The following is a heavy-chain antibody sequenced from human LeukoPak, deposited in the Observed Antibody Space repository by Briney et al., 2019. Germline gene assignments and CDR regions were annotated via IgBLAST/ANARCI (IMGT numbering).Heavy chain of an antibody. Sequence: GGSLRLSCAASGFTVSSYWMHWVRQAPGKGLVWVSRINRDGRTISYAGSVKGRFTISRDNAKNTLYLQINSLRSEDTAVYYCARDFGGNSDYWGQGTLVTVSS. V-gene: IGHV3-74*01. J-gene: IGHJ4*02. CDR1: GFTVSSYW. CDR3: ARDFGGNSDY. CDR2: INRDGRTI. D-gene: IGHD4-23*01.